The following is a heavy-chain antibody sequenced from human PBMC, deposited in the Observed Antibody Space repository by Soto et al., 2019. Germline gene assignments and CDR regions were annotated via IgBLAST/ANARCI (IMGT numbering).Heavy chain of an antibody. CDR1: CGSFSGYY. D-gene: IGHD6-19*01. V-gene: IGHV4-34*01. CDR3: ARGLGRSSGWYGRGFGMDV. J-gene: IGHJ6*02. CDR2: INHSGST. Sequence: PSETLSLTCAVYCGSFSGYYWSWIRQPPGKGLEWIGEINHSGSTNYNPSLKSRVTISVDTSKNQFSLKLSSVTAADTAVYYCARGLGRSSGWYGRGFGMDVWGQGTTVTVS.